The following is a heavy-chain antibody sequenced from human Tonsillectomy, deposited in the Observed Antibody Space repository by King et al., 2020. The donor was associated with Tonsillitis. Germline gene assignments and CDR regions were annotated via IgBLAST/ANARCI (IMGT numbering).Heavy chain of an antibody. V-gene: IGHV4-59*01. CDR2: IYYSGST. CDR3: ARDVQLDVAFDI. D-gene: IGHD6-6*01. J-gene: IGHJ3*02. CDR1: GGSISSYY. Sequence: QLQESGPGLVKPSETLSLTCTVSGGSISSYYWSWIRQPPGKGLEWIGYIYYSGSTNYNPSLKSRVTISVDTSKNQFSLKLSSVTAADTAVYYCARDVQLDVAFDIWGQGTMVTVSS.